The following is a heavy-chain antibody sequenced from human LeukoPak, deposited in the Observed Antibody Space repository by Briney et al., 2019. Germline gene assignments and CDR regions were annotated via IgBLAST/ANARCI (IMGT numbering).Heavy chain of an antibody. CDR2: ISSSSSTI. CDR1: GFTFSSYS. Sequence: GSLSLSCAASGFTFSSYSMNWVRQAPGKGLEWVSYISSSSSTIYYADSVKGRFTISRDNAKNSLYLQMNSLRAEDTAVYYCARDGAVAGPVHFDYWGQGTLVTVSS. V-gene: IGHV3-48*01. D-gene: IGHD6-19*01. CDR3: ARDGAVAGPVHFDY. J-gene: IGHJ4*02.